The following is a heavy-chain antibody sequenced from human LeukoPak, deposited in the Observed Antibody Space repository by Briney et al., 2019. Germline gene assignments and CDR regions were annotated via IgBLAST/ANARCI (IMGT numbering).Heavy chain of an antibody. CDR2: IYPGGSDT. J-gene: IGHJ4*02. CDR3: ARVQVYGGYEYYFDY. Sequence: GESLKISCKGSGYSFTSYWIGWVRQMPGKGLEWMGIIYPGGSDTRCSPSFQGQVTISADKSISTAYLQWSSLKASDTAMYYCARVQVYGGYEYYFDYWGQGTLVTVSS. CDR1: GYSFTSYW. V-gene: IGHV5-51*01. D-gene: IGHD5-12*01.